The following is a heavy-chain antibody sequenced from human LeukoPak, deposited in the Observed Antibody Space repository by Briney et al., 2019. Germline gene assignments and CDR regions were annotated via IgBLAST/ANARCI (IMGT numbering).Heavy chain of an antibody. J-gene: IGHJ4*02. Sequence: GGSLRLSRAASGFTFSSYAMSWVRQAPGKGLEWVSAISGSGGSTYYADSVKGRFTISRDNSKNTLYLQMNSLRAEDTAVYYCAKDITGLTANTKIVVVTAIHPNFDYWGQGTLVTVSS. CDR3: AKDITGLTANTKIVVVTAIHPNFDY. CDR2: ISGSGGST. D-gene: IGHD2-21*02. CDR1: GFTFSSYA. V-gene: IGHV3-23*01.